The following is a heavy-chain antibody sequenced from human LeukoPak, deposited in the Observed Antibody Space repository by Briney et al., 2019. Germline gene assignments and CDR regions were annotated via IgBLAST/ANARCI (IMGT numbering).Heavy chain of an antibody. Sequence: GGSLRLSCAASGFTFSSYAMHWVRQAPGKGLEWVAVISYDGSNKYYADSVKGRFTISRDNSKNTLYLQMNSLRAEDTAVYYCAREGVAAAGMVYWGQGTLVTVSS. V-gene: IGHV3-30*04. CDR2: ISYDGSNK. J-gene: IGHJ4*02. CDR3: AREGVAAAGMVY. D-gene: IGHD6-13*01. CDR1: GFTFSSYA.